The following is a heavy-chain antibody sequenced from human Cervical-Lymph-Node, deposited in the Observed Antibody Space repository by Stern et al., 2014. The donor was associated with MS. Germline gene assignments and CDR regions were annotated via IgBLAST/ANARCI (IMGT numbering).Heavy chain of an antibody. CDR3: AVGVIAYYLDY. J-gene: IGHJ4*02. D-gene: IGHD3-10*01. V-gene: IGHV1-69*06. Sequence: QVQLVQSGAEVKKPGSSVRVSCKASGGTFSSFAFSWIRQAPGQGPEWMGGIIPVFGPAKYTQKFQGRLTITVDKSTTTASMELSSLRSEDTAVYFCAVGVIAYYLDYWGQGTLVTVSS. CDR1: GGTFSSFA. CDR2: IIPVFGPA.